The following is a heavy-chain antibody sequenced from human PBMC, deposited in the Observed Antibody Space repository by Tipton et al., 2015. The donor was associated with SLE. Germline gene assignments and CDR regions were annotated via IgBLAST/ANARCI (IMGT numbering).Heavy chain of an antibody. CDR3: AREGYSNSFDY. V-gene: IGHV4-38-2*02. CDR1: GGSISSGYF. Sequence: LRLSCTVSGGSISSGYFWGWIRQPPGKGLEWIGSIFHSGGTYYNPSLESRVTMSVDTSKNQFSLKLSSVTAADTAVYYCAREGYSNSFDYWGQGTLVTVSS. D-gene: IGHD4-11*01. CDR2: IFHSGGT. J-gene: IGHJ4*02.